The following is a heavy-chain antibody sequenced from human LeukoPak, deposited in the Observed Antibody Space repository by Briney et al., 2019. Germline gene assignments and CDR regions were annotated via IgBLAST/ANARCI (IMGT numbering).Heavy chain of an antibody. CDR2: IYYSGST. CDR3: ARGLFEYCSSTSCYRWFDP. Sequence: SETLSLTCTVSGGSIGSGDYYWSWIRQPPGKGLEWIGYIYYSGSTYYNPSLKSRITISVNTSKSQFSLKLSSVTAADTAVYYCARGLFEYCSSTSCYRWFDPWGQGTLVTVSS. V-gene: IGHV4-30-4*08. CDR1: GGSIGSGDYY. J-gene: IGHJ5*02. D-gene: IGHD2-2*01.